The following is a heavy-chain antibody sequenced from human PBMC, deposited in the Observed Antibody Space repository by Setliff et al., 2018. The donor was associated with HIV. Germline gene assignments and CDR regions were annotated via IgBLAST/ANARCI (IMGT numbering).Heavy chain of an antibody. CDR1: SGSISSSSYY. V-gene: IGHV4-39*01. CDR3: ASYRKAERWLQLGGNFDY. D-gene: IGHD5-12*01. CDR2: IYYSGST. Sequence: SETLSLTCTVSSGSISSSSYYWGWIRQPPGKGLEWIGSIYYSGSTYYNPSLKSRVTISVDTSKNQFSLKLSSVTAADTAVYYCASYRKAERWLQLGGNFDYWGQGTLVTVSS. J-gene: IGHJ4*02.